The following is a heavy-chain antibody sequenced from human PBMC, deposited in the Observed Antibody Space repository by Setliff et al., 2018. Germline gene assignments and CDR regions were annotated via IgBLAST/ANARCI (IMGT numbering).Heavy chain of an antibody. Sequence: GGSLRLSCAASGFTFSSYWMSWIRQAPGQGLEWVSSIDTSSTWIYYADSVKGRFTISRDNAENSLYLQMNSLRAEDTAVYYCARGGTFRYFDFWGQGAPVTVSS. CDR3: ARGGTFRYFDF. D-gene: IGHD5-12*01. CDR2: IDTSSTWI. V-gene: IGHV3-21*04. J-gene: IGHJ4*02. CDR1: GFTFSSYW.